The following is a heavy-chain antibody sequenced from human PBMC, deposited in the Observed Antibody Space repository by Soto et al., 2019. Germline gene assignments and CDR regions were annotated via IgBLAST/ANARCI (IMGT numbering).Heavy chain of an antibody. CDR3: ARGDGLSMVRGVTPWIYYYYGMDV. CDR1: GGSISSSSYY. D-gene: IGHD3-10*01. Sequence: TSETLSLTCTVSGGSISSSSYYWGWIRQPPGKGLEWIGSIYYSGSTYYNPSLKSRVTISVDTSKNQFSLKLSSVTAADTAVYYCARGDGLSMVRGVTPWIYYYYGMDVWGQGTTVTVSS. CDR2: IYYSGST. V-gene: IGHV4-39*01. J-gene: IGHJ6*02.